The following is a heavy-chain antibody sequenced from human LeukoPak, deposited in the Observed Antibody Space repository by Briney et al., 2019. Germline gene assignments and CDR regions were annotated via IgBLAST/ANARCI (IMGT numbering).Heavy chain of an antibody. CDR3: AGGLWFGELARIDY. CDR1: GGSISSYY. Sequence: SETLSLTCTVSGGSISSYYWSWIRQPPGKGLEWIGYIYYSGSTNYNPSLKSRVTISVDTSKNQFSLKLSSVTAADTAVYYCAGGLWFGELARIDYWGQGTLVTVSS. D-gene: IGHD3-10*01. V-gene: IGHV4-59*08. CDR2: IYYSGST. J-gene: IGHJ4*02.